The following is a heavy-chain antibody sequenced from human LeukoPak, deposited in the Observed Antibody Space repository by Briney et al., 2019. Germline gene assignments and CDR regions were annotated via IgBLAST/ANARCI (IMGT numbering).Heavy chain of an antibody. Sequence: ASVKVSCKASGYTFTSYYMHWVRQAPGEGLEWMGIINPSGGSTSYAQKFQGRVTMTRNTSTSTVYMELSSLRSEDTAVYYCAKVGSDVEDPFDPWGQGTLVTVSS. CDR1: GYTFTSYY. J-gene: IGHJ5*02. CDR2: INPSGGST. V-gene: IGHV1-46*01. D-gene: IGHD5-24*01. CDR3: AKVGSDVEDPFDP.